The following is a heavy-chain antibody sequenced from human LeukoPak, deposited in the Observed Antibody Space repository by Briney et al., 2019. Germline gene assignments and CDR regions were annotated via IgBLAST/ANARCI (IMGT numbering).Heavy chain of an antibody. CDR1: RFPFSSYS. J-gene: IGHJ4*02. Sequence: GGSLRLSCAASRFPFSSYSMNWVRQAPGKGLEWVSSISSSSSYTYNVDSVGGRFTISRDNAKNSLYLQMSSLRAEDTAVYYCARGGYSANDYWGQGTLVTVSS. V-gene: IGHV3-21*01. CDR3: ARGGYSANDY. D-gene: IGHD5-12*01. CDR2: ISSSSSYT.